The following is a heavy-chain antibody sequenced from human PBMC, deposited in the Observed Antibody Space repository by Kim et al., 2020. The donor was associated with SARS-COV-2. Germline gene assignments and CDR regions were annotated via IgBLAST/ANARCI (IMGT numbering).Heavy chain of an antibody. D-gene: IGHD5-18*01. CDR2: IYSGDSDT. CDR3: ARLYTEYNYGSYYFDY. Sequence: GESLKISCKGSGYSFTSYWIGWVRQLPGKGLEWMGIIYSGDSDTRYSPSFQGQVTISADKSISTAYLQWSSLKASDTAMYYCARLYTEYNYGSYYFDYWGQGTLVTVSS. CDR1: GYSFTSYW. J-gene: IGHJ4*02. V-gene: IGHV5-51*01.